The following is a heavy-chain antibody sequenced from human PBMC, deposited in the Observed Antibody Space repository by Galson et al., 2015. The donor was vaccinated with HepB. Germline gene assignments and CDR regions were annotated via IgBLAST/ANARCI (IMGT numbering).Heavy chain of an antibody. D-gene: IGHD2-15*01. Sequence: SLRLSCAASGFTFSSYDMSWVRQAPGKGLEWVSAISGSGGSTYYADSVKGRFTISRDNSKNTLYLQMNSLRAEDTAVYYCAKDGGDGGYCSGGSCYPYDYWGQGTLVTVSS. V-gene: IGHV3-23*01. CDR1: GFTFSSYD. J-gene: IGHJ4*02. CDR3: AKDGGDGGYCSGGSCYPYDY. CDR2: ISGSGGST.